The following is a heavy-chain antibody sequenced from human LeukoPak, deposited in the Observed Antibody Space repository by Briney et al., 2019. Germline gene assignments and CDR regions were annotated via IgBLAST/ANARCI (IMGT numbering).Heavy chain of an antibody. CDR1: GFTFSIYW. CDR2: IKYDGNEE. V-gene: IGHV3-7*01. Sequence: GGSLRLSCAASGFTFSIYWMSWMRQAPGKGLEWVANIKYDGNEEYYVDSVRGRFTISRDNAKNSLYLQLNSLRVEDTAVYYCKSGGAAPGSFDYWGQGTLVTVSP. D-gene: IGHD1-1*01. J-gene: IGHJ4*02. CDR3: KSGGAAPGSFDY.